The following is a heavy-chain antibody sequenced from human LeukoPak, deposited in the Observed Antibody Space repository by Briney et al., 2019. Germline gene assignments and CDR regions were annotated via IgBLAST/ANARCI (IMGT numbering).Heavy chain of an antibody. Sequence: GRSLRLSCAASGFTFSSYGMHWVRQAPGKGLEWVAVISYDGSNKYYADSVKGRFTISRDNSKNTLYLQMNSLRAEDTAVYYCAKDRRSIFDYYYYYGMDVWGQGTTVTVSS. D-gene: IGHD6-6*01. CDR2: ISYDGSNK. CDR3: AKDRRSIFDYYYYYGMDV. V-gene: IGHV3-30*18. CDR1: GFTFSSYG. J-gene: IGHJ6*02.